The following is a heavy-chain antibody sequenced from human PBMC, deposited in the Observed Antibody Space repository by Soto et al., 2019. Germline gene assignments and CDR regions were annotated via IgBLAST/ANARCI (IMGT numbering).Heavy chain of an antibody. V-gene: IGHV4-30-4*01. Sequence: NPSETLSLTCTVSGGSISSGDYYWSWIRQPPGKGLEWIGYIYYSGSTYYNPSLKSRVAISVDTSKNQFSLKLSSVTAADTAVYYCARVTTDNWFDPWGQGTLVTVSS. CDR2: IYYSGST. J-gene: IGHJ5*02. CDR1: GGSISSGDYY. CDR3: ARVTTDNWFDP.